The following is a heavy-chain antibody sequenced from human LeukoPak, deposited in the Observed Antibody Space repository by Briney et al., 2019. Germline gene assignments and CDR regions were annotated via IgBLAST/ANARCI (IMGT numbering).Heavy chain of an antibody. V-gene: IGHV3-33*01. Sequence: GASLTLSCAASGFPFSSYGMHWVRPAPGKGLEWVARLVYDARSDDPNSVKGRFSISRDDSKNTLLLDMSNLRVEDTALYYCARDLSAAFDFWGQGVLVTVSS. CDR1: GFPFSSYG. CDR3: ARDLSAAFDF. J-gene: IGHJ4*02. D-gene: IGHD6-25*01. CDR2: LVYDARS.